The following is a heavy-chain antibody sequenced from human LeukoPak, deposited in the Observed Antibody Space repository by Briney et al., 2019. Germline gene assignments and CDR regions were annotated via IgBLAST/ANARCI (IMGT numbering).Heavy chain of an antibody. CDR2: IKQDGTEK. CDR3: AREWVSTDY. V-gene: IGHV3-7*01. D-gene: IGHD5/OR15-5a*01. CDR1: GFTFSSYW. J-gene: IGHJ4*02. Sequence: TGGSLRLSCVASGFTFSSYWMGWVRQAPGKGLQWVANIKQDGTEKYYVDSVKGRFTISRDSAKNSLYLQMNSLRAEDTAVYYCAREWVSTDYWGLGTLVTVSS.